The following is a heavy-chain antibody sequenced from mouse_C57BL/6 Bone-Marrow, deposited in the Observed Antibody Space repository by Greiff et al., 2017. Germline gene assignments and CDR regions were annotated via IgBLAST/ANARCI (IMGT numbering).Heavy chain of an antibody. CDR1: GFTLTSYG. CDR2: IWGDGST. D-gene: IGHD4-1*01. Sequence: VQLVESGPGLVAPSQCLSITCTVSGFTLTSYGVSWVRQTPGKGLEWLGVIWGDGSTNYYSALIARLSISTDNSKSQVFLKLNSLQAEDTATYYCARSWDWYFDVWGTGTTVTVSS. V-gene: IGHV2-3*01. J-gene: IGHJ1*03. CDR3: ARSWDWYFDV.